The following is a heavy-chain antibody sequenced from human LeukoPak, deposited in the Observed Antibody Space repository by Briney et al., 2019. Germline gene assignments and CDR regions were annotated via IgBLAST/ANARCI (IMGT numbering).Heavy chain of an antibody. D-gene: IGHD3-3*01. CDR1: GFTFSDYY. CDR2: ISSSGNTI. CDR3: ARNSDFWSGYDY. V-gene: IGHV3-11*04. Sequence: GGSLRLSCAASGFTFSDYYMGWIRQAPGKGLEWVSYISSSGNTIYYADSVKGRFTISRDNAKNSLYLQMNSLRAEDTAVYYCARNSDFWSGYDYWGQGTLVTVSS. J-gene: IGHJ4*02.